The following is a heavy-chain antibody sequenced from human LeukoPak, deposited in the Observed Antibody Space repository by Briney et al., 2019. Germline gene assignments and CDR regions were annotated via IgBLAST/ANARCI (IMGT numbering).Heavy chain of an antibody. V-gene: IGHV1-2*02. Sequence: ASVKVSCKASGYTFTAYYIHCVRQAPGQGLEWMGWINPNTGATNYAQKFQGRVTMTRDTPTTAAYMEVRRLRSDDTAVFFCARAFRELTIARHWFDPWGQGTLVTVSS. D-gene: IGHD3-10*01. CDR2: INPNTGAT. CDR3: ARAFRELTIARHWFDP. J-gene: IGHJ5*02. CDR1: GYTFTAYY.